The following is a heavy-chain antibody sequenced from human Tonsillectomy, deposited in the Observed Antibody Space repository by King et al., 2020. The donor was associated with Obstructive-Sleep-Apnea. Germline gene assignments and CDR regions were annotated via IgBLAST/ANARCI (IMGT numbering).Heavy chain of an antibody. Sequence: QLQESGPGLVKPSETLSLTCNVSGGSITSSYYWGWIRQPPGKELEWIGTIYYSGSTYYTPSLKSRVTISVDTSKNQFSLNLNSVIAADTATYYCARLRGGSSWYSHFDYWGQGTLVTVSS. CDR3: ARLRGGSSWYSHFDY. J-gene: IGHJ4*02. V-gene: IGHV4-39*07. D-gene: IGHD6-13*01. CDR1: GGSITSSYY. CDR2: IYYSGST.